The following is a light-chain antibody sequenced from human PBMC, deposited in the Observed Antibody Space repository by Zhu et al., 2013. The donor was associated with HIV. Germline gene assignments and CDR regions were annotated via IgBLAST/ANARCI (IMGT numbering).Light chain of an antibody. CDR1: QSVASN. V-gene: IGKV3D-15*01. Sequence: EIVMTQSPATLSVSPGERVILSCRASQSVASNLAWYQQRPGQAPRLLIYGASTRATGIPDRFRGSGSGTDFTLTISRLEPEDFALYYCQQYTSSPPLTFGGGTKVEVK. CDR3: QQYTSSPPLT. J-gene: IGKJ4*01. CDR2: GAS.